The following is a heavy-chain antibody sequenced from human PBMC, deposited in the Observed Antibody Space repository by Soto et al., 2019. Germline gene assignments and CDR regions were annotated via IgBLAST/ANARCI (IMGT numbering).Heavy chain of an antibody. CDR1: GGSISSGGYY. CDR3: ARDTAPAMVRGVSTRYYYYGMDV. Sequence: SETLSLTCTVSGGSISSGGYYWSWIRQHPGKGLEWIGYIYYSGSTYYNPSLKSRVTISVDTSKNQFSLKLSSVTAADTAVYYCARDTAPAMVRGVSTRYYYYGMDVWGQGTTVTVSS. J-gene: IGHJ6*02. V-gene: IGHV4-31*03. CDR2: IYYSGST. D-gene: IGHD3-10*01.